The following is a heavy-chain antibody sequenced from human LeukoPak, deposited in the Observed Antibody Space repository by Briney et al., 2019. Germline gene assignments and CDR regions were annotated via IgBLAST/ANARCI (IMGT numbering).Heavy chain of an antibody. CDR3: AKDIGEINWGAMGY. V-gene: IGHV3-30*18. J-gene: IGHJ4*02. Sequence: GGSLRLSCAASGFTFSSYGMHWVRQAPGKGLEWVAVISYDGSNKYYADSVKGRFTISRDNSKNTLYLQMNSLRTEDTALYYCAKDIGEINWGAMGYWGQGTLVTVSS. D-gene: IGHD3-16*01. CDR2: ISYDGSNK. CDR1: GFTFSSYG.